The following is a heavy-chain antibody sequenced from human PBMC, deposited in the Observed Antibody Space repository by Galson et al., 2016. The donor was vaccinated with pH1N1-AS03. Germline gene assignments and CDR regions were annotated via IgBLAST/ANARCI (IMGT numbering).Heavy chain of an antibody. CDR3: ARSDSMTRVTTIYSI. V-gene: IGHV5-10-1*01. D-gene: IGHD4-17*01. CDR1: GSSFTNYW. J-gene: IGHJ4*02. CDR2: FDPSDSHT. Sequence: QSGAEVKKPGESLRISCKGSGSSFTNYWINWVRQMPGKGLEWMGRFDPSDSHTSYSPSFQGHVTFSADKSINTAYLQWSSLKASDTAMYYCARSDSMTRVTTIYSIWGQGVQVTVSS.